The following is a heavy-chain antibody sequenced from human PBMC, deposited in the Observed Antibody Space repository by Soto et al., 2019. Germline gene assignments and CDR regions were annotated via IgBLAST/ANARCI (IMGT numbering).Heavy chain of an antibody. D-gene: IGHD2-15*01. V-gene: IGHV3-73*02. Sequence: EVQLVESGGGLVQPGESLKLSCAASGFTFRGSAMHWVRQASGKGLEWVGRIRTKANSYATAYAASVQGRFTISRDDSKSTAYLQMNSLKTEDXAVYYCTGSLLAYCSGGKCHTDYYYYGMDVWGQGTAVTVSS. CDR1: GFTFRGSA. CDR2: IRTKANSYAT. J-gene: IGHJ6*02. CDR3: TGSLLAYCSGGKCHTDYYYYGMDV.